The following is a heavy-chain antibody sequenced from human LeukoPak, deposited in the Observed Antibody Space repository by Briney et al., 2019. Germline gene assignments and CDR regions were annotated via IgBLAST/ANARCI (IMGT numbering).Heavy chain of an antibody. CDR2: LYYSGST. CDR1: GGSVSSSSYY. D-gene: IGHD1-26*01. CDR3: AGGDSAAFGFDY. J-gene: IGHJ4*02. V-gene: IGHV4-39*07. Sequence: PSETLSLTCGVSGGSVSSSSYYWGWIRQPPGKGLEWIGNLYYSGSTYYNPSLKSRVTISLDTSKNQFSLKLTSVTAADTAVYYCAGGDSAAFGFDYWGQGTLVTVSS.